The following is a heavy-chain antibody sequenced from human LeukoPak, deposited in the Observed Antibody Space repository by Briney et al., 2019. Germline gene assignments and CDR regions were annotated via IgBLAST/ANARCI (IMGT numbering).Heavy chain of an antibody. CDR2: ISASSGTT. V-gene: IGHV3-23*01. CDR1: GFTFSTYA. CDR3: AKGSTVVPAAGDAFDL. J-gene: IGHJ3*01. Sequence: GPSLRLSCAASGFTFSTYAMSWVRQAPGKGLEWVSGISASSGTTHNADSVRGRFTISRDNSKNTLDLQMDSLRAEDTAIYYCAKGSTVVPAAGDAFDLWGRGTLVTVSS. D-gene: IGHD2-2*01.